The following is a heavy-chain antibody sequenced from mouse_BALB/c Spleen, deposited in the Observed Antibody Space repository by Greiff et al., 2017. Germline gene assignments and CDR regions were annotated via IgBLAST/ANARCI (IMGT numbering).Heavy chain of an antibody. CDR1: GFTFSDYG. D-gene: IGHD1-2*01. Sequence: EVQRVESGGGLVQPGGSRKLSCAASGFTFSDYGMAWVRQAPGKGPEWVAFISNLAYSIYYADTVTGRFTISRVNAKNTLYLEMSSLRSEDTAMYYCARFTTATEAMDYWGQGTSVTVSS. V-gene: IGHV5-15*02. CDR2: ISNLAYSI. CDR3: ARFTTATEAMDY. J-gene: IGHJ4*01.